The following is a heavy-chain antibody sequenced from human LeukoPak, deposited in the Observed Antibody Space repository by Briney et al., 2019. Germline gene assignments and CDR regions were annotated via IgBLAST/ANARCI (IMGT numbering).Heavy chain of an antibody. CDR1: GGSISSGGYY. CDR3: VGLPLPRSYSYYCYYMDV. CDR2: IYHSGST. V-gene: IGHV4-30-2*01. D-gene: IGHD2-15*01. Sequence: PSETLSLTCTVSGGSISSGGYYWSWIRQPPGKGLEWIGYIYHSGSTYYNPSLKSRVTISVDRSKNQFSLKLSSVTAADTAVYYCVGLPLPRSYSYYCYYMDVWGKGTTVTVSS. J-gene: IGHJ6*03.